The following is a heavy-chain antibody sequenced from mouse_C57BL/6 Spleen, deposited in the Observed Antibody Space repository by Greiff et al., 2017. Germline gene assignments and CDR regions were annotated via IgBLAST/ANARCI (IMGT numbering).Heavy chain of an antibody. CDR2: IYPGSGST. D-gene: IGHD2-4*01. Sequence: QVQLQQPGSELVKPGASVKMSCKASGYTFTSYWITWVKQRPGQGLEWIGDIYPGSGSTNYNEKFKSKATLTVDTSSSTAYMQLSSLTSEDSAVYYCARERIYYDYDAWFAYWGQGTLVTVSA. CDR1: GYTFTSYW. CDR3: ARERIYYDYDAWFAY. V-gene: IGHV1-55*01. J-gene: IGHJ3*01.